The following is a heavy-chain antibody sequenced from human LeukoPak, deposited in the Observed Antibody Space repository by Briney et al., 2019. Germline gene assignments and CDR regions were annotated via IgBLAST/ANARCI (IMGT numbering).Heavy chain of an antibody. CDR3: ARDLGY. CDR1: GFTFSSYW. J-gene: IGHJ4*02. D-gene: IGHD7-27*01. V-gene: IGHV3-74*01. Sequence: GGSLRLSCASSGFTFSSYWMHWVRHAPGKGLVWVSRITSDGRSTSYADSVKGRFIISRDNAKNTLYLQMNSLRAEDTAVYYCARDLGYWGQGTLVTVSS. CDR2: ITSDGRST.